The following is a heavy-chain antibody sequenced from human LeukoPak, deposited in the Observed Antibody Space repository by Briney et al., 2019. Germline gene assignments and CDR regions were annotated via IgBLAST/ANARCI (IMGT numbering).Heavy chain of an antibody. J-gene: IGHJ4*02. CDR1: GGSISGSSYF. CDR3: ARLKEGIDY. Sequence: SETLSLTCAVAGGSISGSSYFWGWIRQPPGKGLEWIGSIYYSGNTYYNPSLKSRVTISVDTSKNQFSLKLSSVTAADTAVYYCARLKEGIDYWGQGTLVTVSS. CDR2: IYYSGNT. V-gene: IGHV4-39*01. D-gene: IGHD3-10*01.